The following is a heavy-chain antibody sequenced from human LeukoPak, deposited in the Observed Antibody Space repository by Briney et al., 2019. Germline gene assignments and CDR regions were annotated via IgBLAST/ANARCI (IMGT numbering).Heavy chain of an antibody. J-gene: IGHJ6*02. V-gene: IGHV3-13*01. Sequence: GSLRLSCSASGFTFSNIEMHGVRPATGKGLGWGSAFHSSGEIHYSGSVKGRFATSRENAKNSFYIQMNNLRAGDTAVYYCARGSCSSRSCYKRVNGLDVWGQGTPVTVSS. CDR3: ARGSCSSRSCYKRVNGLDV. D-gene: IGHD2-2*01. CDR1: GFTFSNIE. CDR2: FHSSGEI.